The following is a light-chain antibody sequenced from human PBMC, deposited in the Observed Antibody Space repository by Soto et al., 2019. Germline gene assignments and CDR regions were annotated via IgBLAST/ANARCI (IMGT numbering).Light chain of an antibody. Sequence: DIQMTQSPSSLSASVGDRVIVTCRASQSISTHLNWYQQKPGKAPKILIFASSHLQSGVPSRFRGGGSGTYFTLTISSLQPEDFATYYCQQSYSSLTFGPGTKVD. CDR1: QSISTH. J-gene: IGKJ3*01. V-gene: IGKV1-39*01. CDR3: QQSYSSLT. CDR2: ASS.